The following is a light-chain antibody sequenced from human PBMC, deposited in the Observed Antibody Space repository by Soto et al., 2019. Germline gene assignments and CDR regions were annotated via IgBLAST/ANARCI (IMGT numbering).Light chain of an antibody. CDR2: ANN. CDR1: CSNIGGNYD. V-gene: IGLV1-40*01. Sequence: QSVLTQPPSVSGTPGQRVTISCTGSCSNIGGNYDVHWYQQLPGTAPKLLIFANNNRPSGVPDRFSGSKSGTSASLAITGLQAEDEADYYCQSYDSSLSGYVFGSGTKLTVL. J-gene: IGLJ1*01. CDR3: QSYDSSLSGYV.